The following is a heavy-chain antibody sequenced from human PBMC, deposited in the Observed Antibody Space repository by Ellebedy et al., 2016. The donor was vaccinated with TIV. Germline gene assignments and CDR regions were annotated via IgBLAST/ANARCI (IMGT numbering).Heavy chain of an antibody. D-gene: IGHD3/OR15-3a*01. CDR3: ARPDWLRYYYGMDV. V-gene: IGHV4-39*01. CDR2: IYYSGST. Sequence: MPSETLSLTCTVSGGSISSSSYYWGWIRQPPGKGLEWIGSIYYSGSTYYNPSLKSRVTISVDTSKNQFSLKLSSVTAADTAVYYCARPDWLRYYYGMDVWGQGTTVTVSS. CDR1: GGSISSSSYY. J-gene: IGHJ6*02.